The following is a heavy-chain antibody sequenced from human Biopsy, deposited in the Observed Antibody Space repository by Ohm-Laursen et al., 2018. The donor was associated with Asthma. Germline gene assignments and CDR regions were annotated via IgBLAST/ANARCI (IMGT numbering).Heavy chain of an antibody. CDR1: GFSFSHYG. V-gene: IGHV3-30*18. J-gene: IGHJ4*02. CDR2: ISLDGTNR. D-gene: IGHD1-26*01. CDR3: AKEVFPGWELRRGPDS. Sequence: SLRLSRAASGFSFSHYGMHWVRQTPGKGLDWVAVISLDGTNRNYTDTVKGRFTISRDNSRNTLHLEMNSLRAEDTAVYFCAKEVFPGWELRRGPDSWGQGTLVTVSS.